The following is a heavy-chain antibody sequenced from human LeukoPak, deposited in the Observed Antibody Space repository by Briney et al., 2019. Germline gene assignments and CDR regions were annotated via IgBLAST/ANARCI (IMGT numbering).Heavy chain of an antibody. D-gene: IGHD1-14*01. V-gene: IGHV4-61*01. J-gene: IGHJ4*02. CDR1: GDSITSGSYY. CDR3: ARTSYNSGPTPGGY. CDR2: IYYSGST. Sequence: SETLSLTCTVSGDSITSGSYYWGWIRQPPGKGLEWIGYIYYSGSTNYNPSLKSRVTISVDTSKNQFSLKLSSVTAADTAVYYCARTSYNSGPTPGGYWGRGTLVTVSS.